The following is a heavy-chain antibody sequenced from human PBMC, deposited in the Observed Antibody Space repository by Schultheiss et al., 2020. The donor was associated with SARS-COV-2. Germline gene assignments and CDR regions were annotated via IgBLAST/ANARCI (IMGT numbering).Heavy chain of an antibody. D-gene: IGHD6-13*01. CDR1: GGSFSGYY. Sequence: SQTLSLTCAVYGGSFSGYYWSWIRQPPGKGLEWIGEINHSGSTNYNPSLKSRVTISVDTSKNQFSLQLNSVTPEDTAVYYCAREGYSSSWFDPWGQGTLVTVSS. J-gene: IGHJ5*02. V-gene: IGHV4-34*01. CDR3: AREGYSSSWFDP. CDR2: INHSGST.